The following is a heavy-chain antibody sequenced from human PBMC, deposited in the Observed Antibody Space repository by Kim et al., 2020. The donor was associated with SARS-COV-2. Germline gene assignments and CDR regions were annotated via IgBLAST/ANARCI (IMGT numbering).Heavy chain of an antibody. J-gene: IGHJ6*03. CDR1: GYTFTSYD. CDR2: MNPNSGNT. V-gene: IGHV1-8*01. D-gene: IGHD2-21*01. CDR3: ARGHLKSIVVVIAPRPYYYDVVC. Sequence: ASVKVSCKASGYTFTSYDINWVRQATGQGLEWMGWMNPNSGNTGYAQKFQGRVTMTRNTSISTAYMELSSLRSEDTAVYYCARGHLKSIVVVIAPRPYYYDVVCRENGTKSTVSS.